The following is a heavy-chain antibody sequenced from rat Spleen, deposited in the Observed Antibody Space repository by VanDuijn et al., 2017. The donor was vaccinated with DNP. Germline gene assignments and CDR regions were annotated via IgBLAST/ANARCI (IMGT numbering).Heavy chain of an antibody. V-gene: IGHV5-31*01. D-gene: IGHD4-1*01. J-gene: IGHJ3*01. CDR2: ITTGGEIT. CDR3: ASGFGWFAY. Sequence: EVKLVESGGGLVQPGRSLKLSCAPSGFNFNDYWMGWVRQVPGKGLEWIASITTGGEITYYPDSVKGRFTISRDHATNTLYLRLNSLRSEDTAIYYCASGFGWFAYWGQGTLVTVSS. CDR1: GFNFNDYW.